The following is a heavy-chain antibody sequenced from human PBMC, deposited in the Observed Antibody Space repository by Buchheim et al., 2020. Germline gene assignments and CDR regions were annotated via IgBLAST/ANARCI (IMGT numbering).Heavy chain of an antibody. V-gene: IGHV3-23*01. CDR2: ISGGGDTT. CDR3: AKDKGNYENGFDY. J-gene: IGHJ4*02. D-gene: IGHD4-11*01. CDR1: GFTFSSYA. Sequence: EVQLLESGGGLVQPGGSLRLSCAASGFTFSSYAMSWVRQAPGKGLEWVSAISGGGDTTYYADSVKGRFTISRDNSKNALYLQMHSLRAKDTAVYYCAKDKGNYENGFDYWGQGTL.